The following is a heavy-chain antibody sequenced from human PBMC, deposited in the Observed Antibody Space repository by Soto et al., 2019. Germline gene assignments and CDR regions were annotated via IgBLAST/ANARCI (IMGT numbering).Heavy chain of an antibody. CDR1: GYTFTSYD. CDR3: ARTLRVFGVVIITDNWFDP. J-gene: IGHJ5*02. D-gene: IGHD3-3*01. CDR2: MNPNSGNT. Sequence: ASVKVSCKASGYTFTSYDINWVRQATGQGLEWMGWMNPNSGNTGYAQKLQGRVTMTRNTSISTAYMELSSLRSEDTAVYYCARTLRVFGVVIITDNWFDPWGQGTLVTVSS. V-gene: IGHV1-8*01.